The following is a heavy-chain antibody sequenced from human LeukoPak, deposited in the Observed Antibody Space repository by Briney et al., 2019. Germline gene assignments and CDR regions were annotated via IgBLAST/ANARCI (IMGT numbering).Heavy chain of an antibody. CDR2: ISSSGSTI. D-gene: IGHD2-15*01. CDR1: GFTFSDYY. CDR3: ARDGRYCSGGSCYSGY. V-gene: IGHV3-11*01. J-gene: IGHJ4*02. Sequence: GGSLRLSCAVSGFTFSDYYMSWIRQAPGKGLEWVSYISSSGSTIYYADSVKGRFTISRDNAKNSLYLQMNSLRAEDTAVYYCARDGRYCSGGSCYSGYWGQGTLVTVSS.